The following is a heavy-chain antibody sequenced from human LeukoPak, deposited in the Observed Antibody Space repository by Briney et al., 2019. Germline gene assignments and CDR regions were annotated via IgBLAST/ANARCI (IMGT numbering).Heavy chain of an antibody. Sequence: SVKVSCKASGATFSSYAISWVRQAPGQGLEWMGGIIPIFGTANYAQKFQGRVTITADKSTSTAYMELSSLRSEDTAVYYCARVSIAVAANWFDPWGQGTLVTVSS. CDR1: GATFSSYA. CDR3: ARVSIAVAANWFDP. CDR2: IIPIFGTA. D-gene: IGHD6-19*01. V-gene: IGHV1-69*06. J-gene: IGHJ5*02.